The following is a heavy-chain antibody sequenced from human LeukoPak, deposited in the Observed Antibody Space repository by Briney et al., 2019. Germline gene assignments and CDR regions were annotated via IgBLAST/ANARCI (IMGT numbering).Heavy chain of an antibody. CDR1: GGSISSYC. Sequence: SETLSLTCTVSGGSISSYCWSWIRQPPGKGLEWIGYLYSSGSTDYNPSLKSRVTISVDTSKNQFSLKLSSVTAANTAGYYCARHVGYCTGGSYYSGSCFDYWGQGTLVTVSS. CDR2: LYSSGST. V-gene: IGHV4-59*08. J-gene: IGHJ4*02. CDR3: ARHVGYCTGGSYYSGSCFDY. D-gene: IGHD2-15*01.